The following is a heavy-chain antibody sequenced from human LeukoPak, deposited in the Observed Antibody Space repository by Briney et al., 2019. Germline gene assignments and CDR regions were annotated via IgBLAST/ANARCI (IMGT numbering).Heavy chain of an antibody. CDR3: ATEYCASSSCRFDS. Sequence: SETLSLTCSVSGGSISNYYWSWIRQSPGKGPEWIGYIYNSGSTNYNPSLKSRVTISLDTSKKQFSLKLTSVTAADTAICYCATEYCASSSCRFDSWGQGTLVTVSS. CDR1: GGSISNYY. CDR2: IYNSGST. J-gene: IGHJ4*02. D-gene: IGHD2-2*01. V-gene: IGHV4-59*01.